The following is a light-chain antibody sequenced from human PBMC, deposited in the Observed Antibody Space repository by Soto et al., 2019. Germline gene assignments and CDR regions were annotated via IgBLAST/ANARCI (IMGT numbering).Light chain of an antibody. CDR3: QQYNNWPWT. J-gene: IGKJ1*01. Sequence: EIVLTQSPATLSLSPGEWATLSCRASQRVSKYLAWYQQKPGQAPRLLIYNASNRATGIPVRFSGSGSGTEFTLTISSLQSEDFAVYYCQQYNNWPWTFGQGTKVDI. CDR1: QRVSKY. V-gene: IGKV3D-15*01. CDR2: NAS.